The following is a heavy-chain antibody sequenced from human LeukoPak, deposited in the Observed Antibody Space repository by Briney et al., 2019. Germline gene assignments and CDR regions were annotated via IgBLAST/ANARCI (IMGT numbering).Heavy chain of an antibody. CDR2: INTDGSST. CDR1: GFTFSSYW. Sequence: GGSLRLSCAASGFTFSSYWMHWVRQAPGKGLVWVSRINTDGSSTSYADSVKGRFTISRDNAKNTLYLQMNSLRAEDTAVYYCAKAPYYYDSSGYYLYYFDYWGQGTLVTVSS. D-gene: IGHD3-22*01. J-gene: IGHJ4*02. V-gene: IGHV3-74*01. CDR3: AKAPYYYDSSGYYLYYFDY.